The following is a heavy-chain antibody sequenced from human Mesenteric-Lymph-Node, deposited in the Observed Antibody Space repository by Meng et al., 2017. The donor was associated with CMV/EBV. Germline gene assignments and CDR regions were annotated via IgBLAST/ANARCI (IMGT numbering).Heavy chain of an antibody. J-gene: IGHJ4*02. CDR3: VRAIIFGGTYADS. D-gene: IGHD1-26*01. V-gene: IGHV4-34*01. CDR2: IDHSGTA. Sequence: CAVYGWSFSGYYWTWIRQPPGKGPEWIGEIDHSGTAKYNPSLKSRVIISIDTTKNQFSLNLNSVTAADTAIYYCVRAIIFGGTYADSWGQGTLVTVSS. CDR1: GWSFSGYY.